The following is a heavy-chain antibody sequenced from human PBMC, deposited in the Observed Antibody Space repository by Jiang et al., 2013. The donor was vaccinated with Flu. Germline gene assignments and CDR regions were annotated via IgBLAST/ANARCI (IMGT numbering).Heavy chain of an antibody. CDR3: ARGWRMATGKGYFDL. D-gene: IGHD5-24*01. CDR1: GGSSNNYY. J-gene: IGHJ2*01. CDR2: IYYSGST. Sequence: GLVKPSETLSLTCTVSGGSSNNYYWSWIRQPPGKGLECIGYIYYSGSTNYNPALKSRVTISVDTSKKQFSLKLSSVTAADTAVYYCARGWRMATGKGYFDLWGRGTLVTVPS. V-gene: IGHV4-59*08.